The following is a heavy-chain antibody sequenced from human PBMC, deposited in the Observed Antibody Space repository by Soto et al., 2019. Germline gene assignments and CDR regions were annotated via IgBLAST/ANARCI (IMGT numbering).Heavy chain of an antibody. CDR2: IYYSGST. CDR1: GGSFSGYY. V-gene: IGHV4-59*01. D-gene: IGHD5-18*01. CDR3: ARYGYSSEFNGFDP. Sequence: SETLSLTCAVYGGSFSGYYWSWIRQPPGKGLEWIGYIYYSGSTNYNPSLKSRVTISVDTSKNQFSLKLSSVTAADTAVYYCARYGYSSEFNGFDPWGQGTLVTVSS. J-gene: IGHJ5*02.